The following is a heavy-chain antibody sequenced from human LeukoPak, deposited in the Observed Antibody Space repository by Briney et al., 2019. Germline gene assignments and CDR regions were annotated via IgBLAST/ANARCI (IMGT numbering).Heavy chain of an antibody. V-gene: IGHV4-59*01. J-gene: IGHJ4*02. CDR1: GGSITGYY. CDR3: ATSRAYSYGWVDY. Sequence: PSETLSLTCTVSGGSITGYYWGWIRQPPGLGLEWIGYIYYSGSTNYDPSLKSRVTISVDTSKNQFSLKLSSVTAADTAVYYCATSRAYSYGWVDYWGQGTLVTVSS. CDR2: IYYSGST. D-gene: IGHD5-18*01.